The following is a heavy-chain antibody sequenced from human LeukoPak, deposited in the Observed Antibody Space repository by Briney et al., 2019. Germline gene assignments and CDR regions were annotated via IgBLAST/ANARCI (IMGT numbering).Heavy chain of an antibody. CDR1: GGSISSSNW. CDR3: ARSEWLGPFDY. CDR2: IYHSGST. D-gene: IGHD6-19*01. V-gene: IGHV4-4*02. Sequence: SGTLSLTCAVSGGSISSSNWWSRVRQPPGQGLEWIGEIYHSGSTNYNPSLKSRVTISVDKSKNQFSLKLSSATAADTAVYYCARSEWLGPFDYWGQGTLVTVSS. J-gene: IGHJ4*02.